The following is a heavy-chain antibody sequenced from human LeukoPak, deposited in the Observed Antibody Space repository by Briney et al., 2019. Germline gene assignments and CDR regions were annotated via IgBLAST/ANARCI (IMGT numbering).Heavy chain of an antibody. CDR3: ASYDSSGYSYTDEGFLYYFDY. D-gene: IGHD3-22*01. CDR1: GVTFSSFR. V-gene: IGHV3-21*01. Sequence: GGSLRLSCVGSGVTFSSFRMNWVRQTPGKGLEWVAWIDSSSSQIDYEDSLQGRFTISRDNAKNSLYLQMNTLRVDDTAVYYCASYDSSGYSYTDEGFLYYFDYRGHGTMVTVSS. CDR2: IDSSSSQI. J-gene: IGHJ4*01.